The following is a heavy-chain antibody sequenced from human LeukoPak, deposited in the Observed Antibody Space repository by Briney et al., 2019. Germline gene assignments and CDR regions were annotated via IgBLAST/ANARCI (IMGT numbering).Heavy chain of an antibody. V-gene: IGHV3-23*01. CDR2: ISGSGGST. CDR1: GFTFSSYA. CDR3: ATTPAGYCSSTSCSHYYYYMDV. Sequence: GGSLRLSCAASGFTFSSYAMSWVRQAPGKGLEWVSAISGSGGSTYYADSVKGRFTISRDNSKNTLYLQMNSLRAEDTAVYYCATTPAGYCSSTSCSHYYYYMDVWGKGTTVTVSS. D-gene: IGHD2-2*01. J-gene: IGHJ6*03.